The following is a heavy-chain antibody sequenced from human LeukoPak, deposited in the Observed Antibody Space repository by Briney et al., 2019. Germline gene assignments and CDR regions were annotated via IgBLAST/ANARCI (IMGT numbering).Heavy chain of an antibody. J-gene: IGHJ5*02. CDR2: IYPGDSDT. D-gene: IGHD2-15*01. CDR1: GYSFTSYW. Sequence: GESLKISCKGSGYSFTSYWIGWVRQMPGKGLEWMGIIYPGDSDTRYSPSFQGQVTISADKSISTAYLQWSSLKASDTAMYYCARGRAVVAATNWFGPWGQGTLVTVSS. V-gene: IGHV5-51*01. CDR3: ARGRAVVAATNWFGP.